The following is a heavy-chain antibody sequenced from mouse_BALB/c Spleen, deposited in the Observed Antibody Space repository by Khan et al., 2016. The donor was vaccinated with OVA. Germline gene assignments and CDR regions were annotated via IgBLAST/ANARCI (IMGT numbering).Heavy chain of an antibody. V-gene: IGHV2-6-4*01. CDR3: DRASYRYDGNDAMDY. CDR2: IWGGGGT. Sequence: QVQLKESGPGLVAPSQSLSLTCTVSGFSLSRYNIHWVRQPPGKGLEWLVMIWGGGGTDYNSTLISRLSISKDNSKSHVFLKMNSLHTDYTAMYSCDRASYRYDGNDAMDYWGQGTSVTVSS. J-gene: IGHJ4*01. D-gene: IGHD2-14*01. CDR1: GFSLSRYN.